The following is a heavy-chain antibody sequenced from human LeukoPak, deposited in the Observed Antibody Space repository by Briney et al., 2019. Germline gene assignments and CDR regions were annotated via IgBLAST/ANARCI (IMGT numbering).Heavy chain of an antibody. CDR2: IQPGQTDA. J-gene: IGHJ4*02. V-gene: IGHV5-51*01. Sequence: GESLKISCKAPGYSSNTHWIAWVRQMPGKGLEWMGIIQPGQTDARYSPSFQGQATISADKSISTAYLQWSSLKASDTAMYYCARRGITMVRGVTVNFDYWGQGTLVTVSS. CDR3: ARRGITMVRGVTVNFDY. CDR1: GYSSNTHW. D-gene: IGHD3-10*01.